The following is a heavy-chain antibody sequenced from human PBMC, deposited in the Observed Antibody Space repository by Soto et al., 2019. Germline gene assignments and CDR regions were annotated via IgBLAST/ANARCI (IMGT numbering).Heavy chain of an antibody. Sequence: ASVKVSCKASGYTFTSYGISWVRQAPGQGLEWMGWNSAYNGNTNYAQKLQGGDTMTTDTSTSTAYMELRSLRSDDTAVYYCARVRSVTTPRGWFDPWGQGTLVTVS. CDR1: GYTFTSYG. D-gene: IGHD4-4*01. CDR3: ARVRSVTTPRGWFDP. J-gene: IGHJ5*02. V-gene: IGHV1-18*04. CDR2: NSAYNGNT.